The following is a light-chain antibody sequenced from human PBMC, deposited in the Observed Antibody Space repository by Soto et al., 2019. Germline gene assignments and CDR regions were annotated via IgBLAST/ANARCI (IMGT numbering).Light chain of an antibody. CDR2: GAS. CDR3: HQDGRSGT. CDR1: QSVSSSY. V-gene: IGKV3-20*01. Sequence: DIALSQSVAAVSLSPGESAPLSCLASQSVSSSYLAWYQQKPGQAPRLLIYGASNRATGIPDRFSGSGSGTDFTLTFSSLAPEDIAVYYCHQDGRSGTSGEGAKV. J-gene: IGKJ4*02.